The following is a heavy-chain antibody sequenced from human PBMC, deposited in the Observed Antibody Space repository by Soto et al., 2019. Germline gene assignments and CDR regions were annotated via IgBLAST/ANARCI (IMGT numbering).Heavy chain of an antibody. Sequence: GGSLRLSCAASGFTFSSYSMNWVRQAPGKGLEWVSYISSSSSTIYYADSVKGRFTISRDNAKNSLYLQMNSLRAEDTAVYYCARDGSYYYYYMDVWGKGTTVTVSS. J-gene: IGHJ6*03. CDR1: GFTFSSYS. D-gene: IGHD5-12*01. CDR2: ISSSSSTI. CDR3: ARDGSYYYYYMDV. V-gene: IGHV3-48*01.